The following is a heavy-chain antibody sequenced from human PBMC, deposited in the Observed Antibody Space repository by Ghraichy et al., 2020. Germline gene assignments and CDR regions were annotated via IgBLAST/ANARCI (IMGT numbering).Heavy chain of an antibody. V-gene: IGHV3-48*02. CDR3: TRSREYQLVS. CDR1: GFNSEFNFTASW. J-gene: IGHJ4*02. CDR2: ISSSSSTI. Sequence: LSLTCVASGFNSEFNFTASWMNWVRQAPGKGLEWVSYISSSSSTIYYADSVKGRFTISRDNAKNSLYLQMNSLRDDDTAVYYCTRSREYQLVSWGQGTLVTVSS. D-gene: IGHD2-2*01.